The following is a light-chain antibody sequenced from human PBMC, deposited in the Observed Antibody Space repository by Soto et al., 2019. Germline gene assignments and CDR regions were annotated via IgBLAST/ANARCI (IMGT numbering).Light chain of an antibody. CDR1: QSVTKY. Sequence: PGESATLSCRASQSVTKYLVWYQQKPGQAPRLLIYAASSRATGIPDRFSGSGSGTDFTLTISRLEPEDFAVYYCQQYGSSPLTFGGGTKV. CDR3: QQYGSSPLT. V-gene: IGKV3-20*01. J-gene: IGKJ4*01. CDR2: AAS.